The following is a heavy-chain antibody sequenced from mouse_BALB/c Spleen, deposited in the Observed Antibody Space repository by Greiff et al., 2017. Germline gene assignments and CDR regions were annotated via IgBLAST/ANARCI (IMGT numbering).Heavy chain of an antibody. D-gene: IGHD1-1*01. Sequence: QVQLKESGAELVRPGASVTLSCKASGYTFTDYEMHWVKQTPVHGLEWIGAIDPETGGTAYNQKFKGKATLTADKSSSTAYMELRSLTSEDSAVYYCTRNYYGSHYFDYWGQGTTLTVSS. CDR3: TRNYYGSHYFDY. CDR1: GYTFTDYE. J-gene: IGHJ2*01. V-gene: IGHV1-15*01. CDR2: IDPETGGT.